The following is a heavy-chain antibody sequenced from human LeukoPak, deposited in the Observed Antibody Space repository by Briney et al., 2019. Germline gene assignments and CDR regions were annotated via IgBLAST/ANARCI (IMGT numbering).Heavy chain of an antibody. CDR1: GFTFSSYS. D-gene: IGHD2-21*02. V-gene: IGHV3-21*01. J-gene: IGHJ5*02. CDR2: ISSSSSYI. Sequence: GGSLRLSCAASGFTFSSYSMNWVRQAPGKGLEWVSSISSSSSYIYYADSVKGRFTISRDNAKNSLYLQMNSLRAEDTAVYYCARSGRVTQNWFDPWGRGTLVTVSS. CDR3: ARSGRVTQNWFDP.